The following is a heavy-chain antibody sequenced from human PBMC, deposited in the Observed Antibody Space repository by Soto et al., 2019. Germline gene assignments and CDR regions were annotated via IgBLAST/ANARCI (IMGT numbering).Heavy chain of an antibody. CDR1: GFTFSSYW. CDR2: LKSDGSGT. V-gene: IGHV3-74*01. J-gene: IGHJ4*02. CDR3: VRGDGDYYDGNGYLGRH. D-gene: IGHD3-22*01. Sequence: EVQLLESGGGVVQPGGSLRLSCAASGFTFSSYWMHWVRQAPGKGLGWVSRLKSDGSGTTYADSVKGRLTISLDNAKNTLYLQMNSLRAEDTAVYYCVRGDGDYYDGNGYLGRHWGQGTLVTVSS.